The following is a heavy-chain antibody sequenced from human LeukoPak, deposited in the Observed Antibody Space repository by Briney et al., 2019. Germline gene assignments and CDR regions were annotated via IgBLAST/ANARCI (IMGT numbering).Heavy chain of an antibody. CDR3: ARETYYYGSGNWFDP. CDR1: GYTFTSYD. Sequence: ASVNVSCKASGYTFTSYDINWVRQATGQGLEWMGWMNPNSGNTGYAQKFQGRVTMTRNTSISTAYMELNSLRSEDTAVYYCARETYYYGSGNWFDPWGQGTLVAVSS. CDR2: MNPNSGNT. J-gene: IGHJ5*02. D-gene: IGHD3-10*01. V-gene: IGHV1-8*01.